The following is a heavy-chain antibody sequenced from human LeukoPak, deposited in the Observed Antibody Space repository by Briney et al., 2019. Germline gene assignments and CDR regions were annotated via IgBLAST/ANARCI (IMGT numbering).Heavy chain of an antibody. CDR2: MNPNSGNT. V-gene: IGHV1-8*01. CDR1: GYTFTSYD. J-gene: IGHJ4*02. D-gene: IGHD3-10*01. Sequence: ASVKVSCKASGYTFTSYDINWVRQATGQGLEWMGWMNPNSGNTGYAQKFQGRVTMTRNTSISTAYMELSSLRSEDTALYYCVKDRVWFGELLNPLFDNWGQGTRVTVSS. CDR3: VKDRVWFGELLNPLFDN.